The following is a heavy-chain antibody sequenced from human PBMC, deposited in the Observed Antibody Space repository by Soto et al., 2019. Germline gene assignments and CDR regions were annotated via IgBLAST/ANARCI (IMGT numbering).Heavy chain of an antibody. Sequence: PGGSLRLCCAASGVPFSSYAMSWVRQAPGKGLEWVSAISGSGGSTYYADSVKGRFTISRDNSKNTLYLQMNSLRAEDTAVYYCAKDPYSSSWYGNWFDPWGQGTLVTVSS. CDR1: GVPFSSYA. CDR2: ISGSGGST. D-gene: IGHD6-13*01. J-gene: IGHJ5*02. V-gene: IGHV3-23*01. CDR3: AKDPYSSSWYGNWFDP.